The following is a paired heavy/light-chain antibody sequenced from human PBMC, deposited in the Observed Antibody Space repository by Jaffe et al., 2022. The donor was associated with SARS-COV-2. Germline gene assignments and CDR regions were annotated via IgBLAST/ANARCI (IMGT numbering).Light chain of an antibody. CDR1: QSVSSY. J-gene: IGKJ3*01. CDR3: QQRSNWPQVT. V-gene: IGKV3-11*01. Sequence: EIVLTQSPATLSLSPGERATLSCRASQSVSSYLAWYQQKPGQAPRLLIYDASNRATGIPARFSGSGSGTDFTLTISSLEPEDFAVYYCQQRSNWPQVTFGPGTKVDIK. CDR2: DAS.
Heavy chain of an antibody. D-gene: IGHD5-12*01. CDR2: IYWDDDK. Sequence: QITLKESGPTLVKPTQTLTLTCTFSGFSLSTSGVGVGWIRQPPGKALEWLALIYWDDDKRYSPSLKSRLTITKDTSKNQVVLTMTNMDPVDTATYYCAHILATDHSGYDFGSEGPYYFDYWGQGTLVTVSS. CDR1: GFSLSTSGVG. CDR3: AHILATDHSGYDFGSEGPYYFDY. J-gene: IGHJ4*02. V-gene: IGHV2-5*02.